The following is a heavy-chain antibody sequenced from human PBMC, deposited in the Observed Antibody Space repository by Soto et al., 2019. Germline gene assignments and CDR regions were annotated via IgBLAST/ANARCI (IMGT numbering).Heavy chain of an antibody. V-gene: IGHV3-30-3*01. CDR2: ISYDGSNK. CDR3: ARDRVWFDP. J-gene: IGHJ5*02. CDR1: GFTFGSYA. Sequence: PGGSLRLSCAASGFTFGSYAMHWVRQAPGKGLEWVAVISYDGSNKYYADSMKGRFTISRDNSKNTLYLQMNSLRAEDTAVYYCARDRVWFDPWGQGTLVTVSS.